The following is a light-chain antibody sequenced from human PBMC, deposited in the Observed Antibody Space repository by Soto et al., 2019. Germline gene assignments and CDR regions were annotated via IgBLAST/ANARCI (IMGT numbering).Light chain of an antibody. CDR1: STNIGRFY. CDR2: DNN. J-gene: IGLJ2*01. V-gene: IGLV1-47*02. CDR3: AAWDDSLSGHVV. Sequence: HSVRTQPPSASGTPGQRVTISCSGSSTNIGRFYVYWYQQLPGTAPKLLLYDNNQRPSGVPDRFSGSKSVTSASLAISGLRSEDEADYYCAAWDDSLSGHVVFGGGTKLTVL.